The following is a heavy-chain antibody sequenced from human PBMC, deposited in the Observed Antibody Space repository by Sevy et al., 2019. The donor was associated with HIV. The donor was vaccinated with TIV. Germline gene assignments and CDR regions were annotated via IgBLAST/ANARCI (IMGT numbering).Heavy chain of an antibody. Sequence: GGSLRLSCAASGFTFSTYAMHRVRQAPGKGLEWVSSISSSSYYIYYADSVKGRFTISRDNAKNSLYLQMNSLRAEDTAVYYCARATGTEALDAFDIWGQGTMVTV. D-gene: IGHD1-1*01. J-gene: IGHJ3*02. CDR2: ISSSSYYI. V-gene: IGHV3-21*01. CDR1: GFTFSTYA. CDR3: ARATGTEALDAFDI.